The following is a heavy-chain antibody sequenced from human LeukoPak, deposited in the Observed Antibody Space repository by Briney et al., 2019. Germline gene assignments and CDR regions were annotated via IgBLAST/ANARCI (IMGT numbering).Heavy chain of an antibody. D-gene: IGHD2-8*01. CDR2: IKEDGSEK. V-gene: IGHV3-7*01. J-gene: IGHJ3*02. CDR1: GFMFSSYW. CDR3: ARGGRANGVYDAFDI. Sequence: GGSLRLSCAASGFMFSSYWMSWVRQAPGKGLEWVADIKEDGSEKSYVDSVKGRFTISRDNAKNSLYLQMNTLRAEDTALYYCARGGRANGVYDAFDIWGQGTIVTVSS.